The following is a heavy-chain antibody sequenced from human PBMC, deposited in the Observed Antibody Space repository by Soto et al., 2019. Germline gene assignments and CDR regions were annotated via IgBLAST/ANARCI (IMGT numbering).Heavy chain of an antibody. J-gene: IGHJ6*02. V-gene: IGHV1-2*02. CDR1: GFTFTDYY. CDR3: ARVASFLVPRNSRTIYYYGMDV. D-gene: IGHD6-13*01. CDR2: INLNSGGT. Sequence: ASVKVSCKPSGFTFTDYYIHWVRQAPGQGLEWMGWINLNSGGTNYAQKFQGRVTMTRDTSISTAYTKLSTAYMELRSLRSDDTAVYYCARVASFLVPRNSRTIYYYGMDVWGQGTTVTVSS.